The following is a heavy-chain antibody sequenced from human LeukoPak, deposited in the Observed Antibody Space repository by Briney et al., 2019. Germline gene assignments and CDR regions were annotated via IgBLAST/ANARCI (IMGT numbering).Heavy chain of an antibody. J-gene: IGHJ5*02. CDR3: ARAVAGWFDP. D-gene: IGHD3-10*01. V-gene: IGHV4-59*01. Sequence: PPETLSLTCTVSGGSISSYYWSWIRQPPGKGLEWIGYIYYSGSTNYNPSLKSRVTISVDTSKNQFSLKLSSVTAADTAVYYCARAVAGWFDPWGQGTLVTVSS. CDR2: IYYSGST. CDR1: GGSISSYY.